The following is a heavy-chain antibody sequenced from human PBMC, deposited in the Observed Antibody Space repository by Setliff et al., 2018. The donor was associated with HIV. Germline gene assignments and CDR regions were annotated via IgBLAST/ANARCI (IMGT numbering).Heavy chain of an antibody. CDR2: IYPGDSDT. CDR1: GYRFTSFW. V-gene: IGHV5-51*01. Sequence: GESLKISCKVDGYRFTSFWIAWVRQMPGKGLEWMGIIYPGDSDTRYSPSFQGQVTISVDKSISTAYLQWSSLKASDTAIYYCASSTVTRYYYYMDVWGKGTTVTVSS. J-gene: IGHJ6*03. D-gene: IGHD4-17*01. CDR3: ASSTVTRYYYYMDV.